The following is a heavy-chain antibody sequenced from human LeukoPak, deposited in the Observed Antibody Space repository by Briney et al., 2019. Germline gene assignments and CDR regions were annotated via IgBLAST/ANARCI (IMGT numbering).Heavy chain of an antibody. CDR3: ARHYGDYRYYFDY. J-gene: IGHJ4*02. V-gene: IGHV4-59*08. Sequence: SETLSLTCTVSGGSISSYYWSWVRQPPGKGLEWIGYIHYSGSTNYNPSLKSRVTISVDTSKNQFSLKLSSVTAADTAVYYCARHYGDYRYYFDYWGQGTLVTVSS. CDR2: IHYSGST. D-gene: IGHD4-17*01. CDR1: GGSISSYY.